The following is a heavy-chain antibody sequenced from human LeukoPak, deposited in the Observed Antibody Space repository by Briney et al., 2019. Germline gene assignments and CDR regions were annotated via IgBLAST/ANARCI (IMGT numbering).Heavy chain of an antibody. CDR3: ARKYYDLWSGYRDYYYYMDV. V-gene: IGHV3-30*01. CDR2: ISYDGSNK. J-gene: IGHJ6*03. D-gene: IGHD3-3*01. Sequence: GGSLRLSCAASGFTFSSYAMHWVRQAPGKGLEWVAVISYDGSNKYYADSVKGRFTISRDNSKDTLYLQMNSLRAEDTAVYYCARKYYDLWSGYRDYYYYMDVWGKGTTVTDSS. CDR1: GFTFSSYA.